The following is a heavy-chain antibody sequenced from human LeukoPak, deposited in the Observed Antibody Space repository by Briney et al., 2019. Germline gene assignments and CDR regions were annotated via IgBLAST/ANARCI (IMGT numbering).Heavy chain of an antibody. CDR2: ISSSSSYI. J-gene: IGHJ4*02. V-gene: IGHV3-21*04. CDR1: GFTFSSYS. CDR3: AKDSLYISNPDY. Sequence: GGSLRLSCAASGFTFSSYSMNWVRQAPGKGLEWVSSISSSSSYIYYADSVKGRFTISRDNAKNSLYLQMNSLRAEDTAVYYCAKDSLYISNPDYWGQGTLVTVSS. D-gene: IGHD6-13*01.